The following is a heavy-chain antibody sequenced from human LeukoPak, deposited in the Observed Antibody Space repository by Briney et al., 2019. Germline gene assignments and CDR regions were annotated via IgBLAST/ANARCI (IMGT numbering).Heavy chain of an antibody. Sequence: PGGSLRLSCAASGFTFSSYGMHWVRQAPGKGLEWVAVIWYDGSNKYYADSVKGRFTISRDNSKNTLYLQMNSLRAEDTAVYYCAREGRDGYVDYWGQGTLVTVSS. CDR3: AREGRDGYVDY. V-gene: IGHV3-33*01. CDR2: IWYDGSNK. J-gene: IGHJ4*02. CDR1: GFTFSSYG. D-gene: IGHD5-24*01.